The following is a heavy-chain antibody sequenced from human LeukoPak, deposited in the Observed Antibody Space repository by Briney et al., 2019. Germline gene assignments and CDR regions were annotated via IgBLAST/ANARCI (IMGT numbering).Heavy chain of an antibody. CDR2: INHSGSA. V-gene: IGHV4-34*01. Sequence: SETLSLTCAVYGGSFSDSYWSWIRQPPGKGLEWIGEINHSGSANYNPSLKSRVTISVDTSKNQFSLKLSSVTAADTAVYYCARPGYDSSGFFDYWGQGTLVTVSS. CDR3: ARPGYDSSGFFDY. D-gene: IGHD3-22*01. CDR1: GGSFSDSY. J-gene: IGHJ4*02.